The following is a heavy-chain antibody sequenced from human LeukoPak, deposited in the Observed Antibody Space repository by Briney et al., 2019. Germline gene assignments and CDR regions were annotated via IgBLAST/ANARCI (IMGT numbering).Heavy chain of an antibody. CDR2: IYTSGST. D-gene: IGHD2-2*03. Sequence: KPSQTLSLTCTVSGGSISSGSYYWSWLRQPAGKGLEWVGRIYTSGSTNYNPSLKSRVTISVDTSKNQFSLKLSSVTAADTAVYYCARVMVDIVVVPAADDYYYYYMDVWGKGTTVTVSS. CDR3: ARVMVDIVVVPAADDYYYYYMDV. V-gene: IGHV4-61*02. CDR1: GGSISSGSYY. J-gene: IGHJ6*03.